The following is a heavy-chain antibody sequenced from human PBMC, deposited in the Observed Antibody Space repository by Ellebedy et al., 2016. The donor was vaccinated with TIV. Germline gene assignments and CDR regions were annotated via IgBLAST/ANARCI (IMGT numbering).Heavy chain of an antibody. J-gene: IGHJ6*02. V-gene: IGHV3-64*01. Sequence: PGGSLRLSCAASGFTFSSYAMHWVRQAPGKGLEYVSAISSNGGSTYYANSVKGRFTISRDNSKNTLYLQMGSLRAEDMAVYYCARSGYSSGWYDHYYYGMDVWGQGTTVTVSS. D-gene: IGHD6-19*01. CDR1: GFTFSSYA. CDR2: ISSNGGST. CDR3: ARSGYSSGWYDHYYYGMDV.